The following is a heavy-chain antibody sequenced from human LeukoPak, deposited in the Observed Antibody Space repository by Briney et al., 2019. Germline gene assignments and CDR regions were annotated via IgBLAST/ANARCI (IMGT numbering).Heavy chain of an antibody. CDR1: GFTFSTYT. CDR3: ARNSYGSGTYNFDY. CDR2: ISTGGSTI. D-gene: IGHD3-10*01. J-gene: IGHJ4*02. V-gene: IGHV3-48*01. Sequence: GGSLRLSCAASGFTFSTYTMNWVRQAPGKGLEGVSYISTGGSTIYYADSVKGRFTVSRDNAKNSLYLQMNSLRAEDTAVYYCARNSYGSGTYNFDYWGPGTLVTVSS.